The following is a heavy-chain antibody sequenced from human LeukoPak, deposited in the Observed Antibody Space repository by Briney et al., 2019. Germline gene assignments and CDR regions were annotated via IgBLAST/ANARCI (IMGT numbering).Heavy chain of an antibody. V-gene: IGHV3-48*02. D-gene: IGHD6-13*01. CDR2: ISSRSTTI. CDR3: TRAVMSSSWPHFDY. J-gene: IGHJ4*02. Sequence: PGGSLRLSCAASGFTLSSYNMNWVRQAPRKGLEWVSYISSRSTTIYYADSVKGRFTISRDNAKNSLYLQMNSLRDEDTAVYYCTRAVMSSSWPHFDYWGQGTLVTVSS. CDR1: GFTLSSYN.